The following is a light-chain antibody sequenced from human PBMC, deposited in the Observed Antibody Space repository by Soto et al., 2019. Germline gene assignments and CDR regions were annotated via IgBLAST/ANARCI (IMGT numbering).Light chain of an antibody. CDR2: DVS. CDR1: SSDVGGYNY. Sequence: QSALTQPRSVSGSPGQSVTISFTGTSSDVGGYNYVSWYQQHPGKAPKFMIYDVSKRPSGVPDRFSGSKSGNTASLTISGLQAEDEADYYCCSYAGSYVVFGGGTKLTVL. J-gene: IGLJ2*01. CDR3: CSYAGSYVV. V-gene: IGLV2-11*01.